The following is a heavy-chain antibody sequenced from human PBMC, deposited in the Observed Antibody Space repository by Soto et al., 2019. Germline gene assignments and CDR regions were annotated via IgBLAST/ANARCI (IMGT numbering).Heavy chain of an antibody. CDR1: GFTFSDYA. J-gene: IGHJ4*02. CDR2: VSHDGRNT. D-gene: IGHD6-19*01. Sequence: VQLVESGGGVVQPGRSLRLSCAAYGFTFSDYAMHWVRQAPGKGLEWVAVVSHDGRNTHYADSVKGRFTISRDSSKNTVSLEMPSLRAEDTAVYYCAKGGRQWLVTSDFNYWGQGALVTVSS. V-gene: IGHV3-30*18. CDR3: AKGGRQWLVTSDFNY.